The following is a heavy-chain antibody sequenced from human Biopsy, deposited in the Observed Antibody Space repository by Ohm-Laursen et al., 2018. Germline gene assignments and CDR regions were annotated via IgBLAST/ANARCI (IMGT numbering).Heavy chain of an antibody. V-gene: IGHV3-33*06. D-gene: IGHD3-16*01. CDR1: GFSFSDYG. J-gene: IGHJ6*02. CDR2: IWYDGTNK. Sequence: SLRLSCAASGFSFSDYGMHWVRQAPGRGLEWVAVIWYDGTNKYYAESVEGRFTIFRDNSKNMVYLQMGSLTVEDTAVYYCAKVHDSGYYYYSMDVWGQGTTVTVSS. CDR3: AKVHDSGYYYYSMDV.